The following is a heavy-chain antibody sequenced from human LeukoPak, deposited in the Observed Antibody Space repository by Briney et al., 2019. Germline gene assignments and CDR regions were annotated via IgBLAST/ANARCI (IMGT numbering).Heavy chain of an antibody. CDR3: ARQRVASGGYYYYYMDV. D-gene: IGHD3-16*01. CDR2: IYYSGST. J-gene: IGHJ6*03. V-gene: IGHV4-39*01. CDR1: GGSISSSSYY. Sequence: PSETLSLTCTVSGGSISSSSYYWGWIRQPPGKGLEWIGSIYYSGSTYYNPSLKSRVTISVDTSKNQFSLKLSSVTAADTAVYYCARQRVASGGYYYYYMDVWGKGTTVTVSS.